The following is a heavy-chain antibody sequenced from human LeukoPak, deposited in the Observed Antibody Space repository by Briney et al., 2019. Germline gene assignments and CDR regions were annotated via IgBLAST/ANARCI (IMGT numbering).Heavy chain of an antibody. J-gene: IGHJ4*02. D-gene: IGHD6-19*01. CDR2: ILYDGSST. Sequence: GGSLRLSCAASGFTFNSYPMHWVRQAPGEGPEWVAVILYDGSSTDYADSVKGRFTMTRDNAKNTLYLQMNSLRPEDTGIYYCVRGNVAVERNLIDFWGQGTLVTVSS. CDR3: VRGNVAVERNLIDF. CDR1: GFTFNSYP. V-gene: IGHV3-30*04.